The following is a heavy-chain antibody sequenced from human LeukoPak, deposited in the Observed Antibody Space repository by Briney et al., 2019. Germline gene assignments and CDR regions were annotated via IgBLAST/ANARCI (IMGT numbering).Heavy chain of an antibody. CDR3: AKEGDYVWGDYYYYMDV. CDR2: ISGSGGSK. D-gene: IGHD3-16*01. J-gene: IGHJ6*03. Sequence: GGSLRLSCAASGFPFNSYAMRGPRQAPGKGVEGGSAISGSGGSKYNADSVKGRFTITRDNSKNTLYLPMNSLSAEDTAVYYCAKEGDYVWGDYYYYMDVWGKGTTVTVPS. CDR1: GFPFNSYA. V-gene: IGHV3-23*01.